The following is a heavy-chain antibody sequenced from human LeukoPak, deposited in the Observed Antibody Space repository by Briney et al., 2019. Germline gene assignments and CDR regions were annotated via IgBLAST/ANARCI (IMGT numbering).Heavy chain of an antibody. CDR3: ARVVSSGWYPFDY. CDR2: INHSGST. V-gene: IGHV4-34*01. CDR1: GGSFSGYY. Sequence: SETLSLTCAVYGGSFSGYYWSWIRQPPGKGLEWNGEINHSGSTNYNPSLKSRVTISVDTSKNQFSLKLSSVTAADTAVYYCARVVSSGWYPFDYWGQGTLVTVSS. J-gene: IGHJ4*02. D-gene: IGHD6-19*01.